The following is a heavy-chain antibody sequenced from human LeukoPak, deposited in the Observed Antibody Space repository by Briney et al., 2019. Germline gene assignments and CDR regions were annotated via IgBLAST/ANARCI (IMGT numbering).Heavy chain of an antibody. Sequence: GGSLRLSCSASGFTFSSYAMHWVRQAPGKGLEYVSAISSNGGSTYYADSVKGRFTISRDNSKNTLYLQMSSLRAEDTAVYYCAKSSSWYVNWFDPWGQGTLVTVSS. D-gene: IGHD6-13*01. CDR1: GFTFSSYA. J-gene: IGHJ5*02. V-gene: IGHV3-64D*06. CDR2: ISSNGGST. CDR3: AKSSSWYVNWFDP.